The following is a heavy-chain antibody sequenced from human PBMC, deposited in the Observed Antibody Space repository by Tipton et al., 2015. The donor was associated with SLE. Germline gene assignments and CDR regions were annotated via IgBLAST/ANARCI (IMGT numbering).Heavy chain of an antibody. Sequence: TLSLTCTVSGYSISSGYYWGWIRQPPGKGLEWIGSIHCSGGTYYNPSLKSRGTISVDTSKNQFSLKLTSVTAADTAVYYCASLDFWSGYWGFQHWGQGTLVTVSS. J-gene: IGHJ1*01. CDR2: IHCSGGT. CDR1: GYSISSGYY. CDR3: ASLDFWSGYWGFQH. D-gene: IGHD3-3*01. V-gene: IGHV4-38-2*02.